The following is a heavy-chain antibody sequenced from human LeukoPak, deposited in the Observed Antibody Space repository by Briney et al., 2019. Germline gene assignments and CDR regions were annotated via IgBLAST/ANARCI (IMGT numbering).Heavy chain of an antibody. Sequence: PGGSLRLSCAASGFTFSSYEMNWVRQAPGKGLEWVSYISSSGSTIYYADSVKGRFTISRDNSKNTLYLQMNSLRAEDTAVYYCARDRYSSWYSRFDYWGQGTLVTVSP. CDR3: ARDRYSSWYSRFDY. V-gene: IGHV3-48*03. D-gene: IGHD6-13*01. CDR2: ISSSGSTI. J-gene: IGHJ4*02. CDR1: GFTFSSYE.